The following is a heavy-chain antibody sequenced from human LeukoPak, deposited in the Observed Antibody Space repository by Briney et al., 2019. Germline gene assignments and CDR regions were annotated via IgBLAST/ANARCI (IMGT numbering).Heavy chain of an antibody. Sequence: GGSLRLSCAASGFTFSSYSMNWVRQAPGKGLEWVSSISSSSSYIYYADSVKGRFTISRDNAKNSLYLQMNSLRAEDTAVYYCASEDCSSTSCYTYYFDYWGQGTLVTVSS. CDR1: GFTFSSYS. CDR2: ISSSSSYI. J-gene: IGHJ4*02. D-gene: IGHD2-2*02. V-gene: IGHV3-21*01. CDR3: ASEDCSSTSCYTYYFDY.